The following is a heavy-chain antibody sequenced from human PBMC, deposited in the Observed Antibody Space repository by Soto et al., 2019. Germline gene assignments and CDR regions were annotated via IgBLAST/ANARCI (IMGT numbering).Heavy chain of an antibody. CDR1: GDSVSSNSAA. J-gene: IGHJ4*02. CDR3: ARGPPTLAY. CDR2: TYYRSKWYS. V-gene: IGHV6-1*01. Sequence: SQTLSLTCAISGDSVSSNSAAWDWISQSPSRGLEWLGRTYYRSKWYSYYAASVRGRITINADTSKNQFSLHLNSVTPQDTAVYYCARGPPTLAYWGRGTVVTVSS.